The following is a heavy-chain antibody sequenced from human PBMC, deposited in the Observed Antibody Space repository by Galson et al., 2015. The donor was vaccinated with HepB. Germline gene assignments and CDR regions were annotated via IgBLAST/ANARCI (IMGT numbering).Heavy chain of an antibody. Sequence: ETLSLTCTVSGGSISSYYWSWIRQPPGKGLEWIGYIYYSGSTNYNPSLKSRVTISVDTSKNQFSLKLSSVTAADTAVYYCARTFSSSWYGVDWFDPWGQGTLVTVSS. CDR3: ARTFSSSWYGVDWFDP. J-gene: IGHJ5*02. V-gene: IGHV4-59*01. CDR1: GGSISSYY. D-gene: IGHD6-13*01. CDR2: IYYSGST.